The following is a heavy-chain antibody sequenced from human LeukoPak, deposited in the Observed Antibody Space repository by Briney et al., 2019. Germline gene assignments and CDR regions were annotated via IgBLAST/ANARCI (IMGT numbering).Heavy chain of an antibody. Sequence: SETLSLTCTVSSDSISSYYWSWIRQPPGKGLEWIGYIYYSGSTNYNPSLKSRVTISVDTSKNQFSLKLSSVTAADTAVYYCATQYCSSTSCSYPFDPWGQGTLVTVSS. J-gene: IGHJ5*02. V-gene: IGHV4-59*01. CDR1: SDSISSYY. CDR2: IYYSGST. CDR3: ATQYCSSTSCSYPFDP. D-gene: IGHD2-2*01.